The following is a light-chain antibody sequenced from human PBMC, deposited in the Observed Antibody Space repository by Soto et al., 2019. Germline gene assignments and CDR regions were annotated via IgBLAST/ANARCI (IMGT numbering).Light chain of an antibody. CDR1: QTISTN. J-gene: IGKJ1*01. V-gene: IGKV3-20*01. CDR2: SAS. CDR3: QRYGG. Sequence: EVVMTQSPATLSVSPGERATLSCRASQTISTNLAWYQQKPGQAPRLLIYSASSRATGIPDRFSGSGSGTDFTLPISRLEPEDFAVYYCQRYGGFGQGTKVDIK.